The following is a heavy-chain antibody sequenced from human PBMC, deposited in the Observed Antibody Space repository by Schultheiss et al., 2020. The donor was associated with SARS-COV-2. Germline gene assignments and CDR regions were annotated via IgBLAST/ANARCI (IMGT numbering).Heavy chain of an antibody. D-gene: IGHD3-9*01. CDR2: ISYDGSNK. CDR3: VKNGGDFDWLLAFDY. Sequence: GGSLRLSCAVSGFTFSDYAMSWVRQAPGKGLEWVAVISYDGSNKYYADSVKGRFTISRDNSKNTLYLQMSSLRAEDTAVYYCVKNGGDFDWLLAFDYWGQGTLVTVSS. V-gene: IGHV3-30-3*02. J-gene: IGHJ4*02. CDR1: GFTFSDYA.